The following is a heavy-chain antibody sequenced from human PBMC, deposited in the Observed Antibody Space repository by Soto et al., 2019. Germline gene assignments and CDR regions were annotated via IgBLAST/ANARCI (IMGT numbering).Heavy chain of an antibody. CDR2: TRHKVENYNT. V-gene: IGHV3-72*01. J-gene: IGHJ4*02. D-gene: IGHD2-15*01. CDR1: GFSFSDHY. CDR3: VNYIAGTPN. Sequence: EVQLVESGGDLVQPGGSLTLSCAASGFSFSDHYMEWVRQAPGKGLEWVGRTRHKVENYNTEYAASVKGRFTISRDASKNSLCLQMNSLKTEDTAVYFCVNYIAGTPNWGQGTLVTVSS.